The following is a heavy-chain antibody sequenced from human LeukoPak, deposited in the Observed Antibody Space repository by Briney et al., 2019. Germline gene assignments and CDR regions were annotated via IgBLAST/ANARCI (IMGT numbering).Heavy chain of an antibody. V-gene: IGHV1-2*06. J-gene: IGHJ4*02. CDR2: INPNSGGT. Sequence: ASVKVSCKASGYTFTGYYMHWVRQAPGQGLEWMGRINPNSGGTNYAQKFQGRVTMTRDTSISTAYMELSRLRSDDAAVYYCGRASSGWYGIDDYWGQGTLVTVSS. D-gene: IGHD6-19*01. CDR3: GRASSGWYGIDDY. CDR1: GYTFTGYY.